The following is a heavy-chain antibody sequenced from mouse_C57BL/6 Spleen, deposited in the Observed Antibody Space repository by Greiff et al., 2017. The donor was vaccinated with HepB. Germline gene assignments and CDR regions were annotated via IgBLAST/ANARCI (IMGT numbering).Heavy chain of an antibody. CDR3: ARRYDYYWYFDV. V-gene: IGHV1-59*01. CDR2: IDPSDSYT. J-gene: IGHJ1*03. CDR1: GYTFTSYW. D-gene: IGHD2-4*01. Sequence: QVQLQQPGAELVRPGTSVKLSCKASGYTFTSYWMHWVKQRPGQGLEWIGVIDPSDSYTNYNQKFKGKATLTVDTSSSTAYMQLSSLTSEDSAVYYCARRYDYYWYFDVWGTGTTVTVAS.